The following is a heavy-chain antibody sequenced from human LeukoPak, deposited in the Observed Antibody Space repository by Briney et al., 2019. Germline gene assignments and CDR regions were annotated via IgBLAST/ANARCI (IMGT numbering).Heavy chain of an antibody. V-gene: IGHV1-69*13. J-gene: IGHJ4*02. D-gene: IGHD2-15*01. CDR2: IIPTFGTA. Sequence: SVKVSCKASGGTFSSYAISWVRQAPGQGLEWMGGIIPTFGTANYAQKFQGRVTVTADESTSTAYMELSSLRSEDTAVYYCATGQVGNHIVVVVADYWGQGTLVTVSS. CDR1: GGTFSSYA. CDR3: ATGQVGNHIVVVVADY.